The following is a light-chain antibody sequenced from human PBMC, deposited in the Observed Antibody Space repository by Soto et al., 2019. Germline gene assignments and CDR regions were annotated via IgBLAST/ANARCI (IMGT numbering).Light chain of an antibody. CDR1: QSISSY. Sequence: EIVMTQSPATLSVSPGERATLSCRASQSISSYLAWYQQKPGQAPRLLIYGASTRATDIPARFSGGGSGTEFTLTINSLRSEDVAVYYCHQVNDWPRGTFGQGTKVEVK. V-gene: IGKV3-15*01. CDR3: HQVNDWPRGT. CDR2: GAS. J-gene: IGKJ1*01.